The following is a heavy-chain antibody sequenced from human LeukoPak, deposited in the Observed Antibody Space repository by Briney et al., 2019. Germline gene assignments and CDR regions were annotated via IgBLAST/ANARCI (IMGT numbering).Heavy chain of an antibody. D-gene: IGHD3-10*01. CDR2: IDPNSGGT. V-gene: IGHV1-2*02. CDR3: ARRGGYFDY. Sequence: ASVKVSCKASGYIFTRYYMQWVRQAPGQGLEWMGWIDPNSGGTNSAQKFQGRVTLTRDTSISTVYMELSSLRYDDTAFYYCARRGGYFDYWGQGSLVTVSS. J-gene: IGHJ4*02. CDR1: GYIFTRYY.